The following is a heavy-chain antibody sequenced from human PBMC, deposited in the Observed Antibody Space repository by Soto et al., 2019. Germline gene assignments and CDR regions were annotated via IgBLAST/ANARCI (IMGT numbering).Heavy chain of an antibody. CDR1: GDSISRYY. J-gene: IGHJ6*02. CDR2: IYYSGET. D-gene: IGHD3-10*01. Sequence: QVQLQESGPGLVKPSETLSLTCTVSGDSISRYYWSWIRLSPGKGLEWIGYIYYSGETNYNPSVKSRGTISVDRTTNQFSLKLTSVTAADTAVYYCARDKVAEFLKGSGMDVWGQGTTVTVSS. CDR3: ARDKVAEFLKGSGMDV. V-gene: IGHV4-59*01.